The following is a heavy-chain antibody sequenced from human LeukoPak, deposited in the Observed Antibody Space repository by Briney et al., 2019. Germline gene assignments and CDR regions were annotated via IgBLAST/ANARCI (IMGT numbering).Heavy chain of an antibody. CDR2: IYTSGST. CDR3: ARVAGSRIPYYYYMDV. Sequence: SQTLSLTCTVSGGSISSGSYYWSWIRQPAGKGLEWIGRIYTSGSTNCNPSLKSRVTISVDTSKNQFSLKLSSVTAADTAVYYCARVAGSRIPYYYYMDVWGKGTTVTVSS. D-gene: IGHD3-10*01. J-gene: IGHJ6*03. CDR1: GGSISSGSYY. V-gene: IGHV4-61*02.